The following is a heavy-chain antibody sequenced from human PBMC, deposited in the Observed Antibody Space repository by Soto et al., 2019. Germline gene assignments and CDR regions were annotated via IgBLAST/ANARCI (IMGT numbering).Heavy chain of an antibody. CDR3: ARHTLQNVVGVIDAILNWFDX. CDR2: ISYTGNT. D-gene: IGHD2-15*01. J-gene: IGHJ5*02. CDR1: GDSITTTFYY. V-gene: IGHV4-39*01. Sequence: SETLSLTCSVSGDSITTTFYYWAWIRQSPEKGLEWIGSISYTGNTYYNPSLKTRLTMSVDTSRNQFFLKLTSVTASDTAVYYCARHTLQNVVGVIDAILNWFDXWGPGTLVTVSX.